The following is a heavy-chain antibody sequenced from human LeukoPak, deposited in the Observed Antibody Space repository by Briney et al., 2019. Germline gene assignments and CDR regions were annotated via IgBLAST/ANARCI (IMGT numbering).Heavy chain of an antibody. J-gene: IGHJ4*02. CDR2: IHYSGST. Sequence: PSETLSLTCTVSGGSISSGDYYWSWIRQPPGKGLEWIGYIHYSGSTYYNPSLKSRVTISLDTSKNQFSLKLSSVTAADTAVYYCARAPFSTVALDYWGQGTLVTVSS. D-gene: IGHD4-23*01. CDR1: GGSISSGDYY. CDR3: ARAPFSTVALDY. V-gene: IGHV4-30-4*01.